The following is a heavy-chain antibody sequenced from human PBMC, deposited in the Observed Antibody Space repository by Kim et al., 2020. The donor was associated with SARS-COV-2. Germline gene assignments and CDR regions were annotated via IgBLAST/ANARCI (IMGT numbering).Heavy chain of an antibody. J-gene: IGHJ4*02. CDR3: ARADIVATIPYY. Sequence: GGSLRLSCAASGFTFSSYSMNWVRQAPGKGLEWVSSISSSSSYIYYADSVKGRFTISRDNAKNSLYLQMNSLRAEDTAVYYCARADIVATIPYYWGQGTLVTVSS. D-gene: IGHD5-12*01. V-gene: IGHV3-21*01. CDR1: GFTFSSYS. CDR2: ISSSSSYI.